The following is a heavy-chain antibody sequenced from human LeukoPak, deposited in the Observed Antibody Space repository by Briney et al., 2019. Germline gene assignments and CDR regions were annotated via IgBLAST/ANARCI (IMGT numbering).Heavy chain of an antibody. V-gene: IGHV4-4*07. J-gene: IGHJ6*03. CDR2: IYTSGST. CDR1: GGSISSYY. CDR3: ARGPRYCSSTSCPEGYYYYMDV. Sequence: SETLSLTCTVSGGSISSYYWSWIRQPAGKGLEWIGRIYTSGSTNYNPSLKSRVTMSVDTSKNQFSLKLSSVTAADTAVYYCARGPRYCSSTSCPEGYYYYMDVWGKGTTVIVSS. D-gene: IGHD2-2*01.